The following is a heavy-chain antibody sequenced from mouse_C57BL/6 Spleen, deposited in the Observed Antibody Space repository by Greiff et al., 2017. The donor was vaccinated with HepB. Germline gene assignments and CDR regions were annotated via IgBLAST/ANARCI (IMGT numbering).Heavy chain of an antibody. CDR2: IDPSDSET. D-gene: IGHD3-3*01. V-gene: IGHV1-52*01. Sequence: VQLQQPGAELVRPGSSVKLSCKASGYTFTSYWMHWVKQRPIQGLEWIGNIDPSDSETHYNQKFKDKATLTVDKSSGTAYMQLSSLTSEDSAVYYCARARRGLDYAMDYWGQGTSVTVSS. CDR1: GYTFTSYW. J-gene: IGHJ4*01. CDR3: ARARRGLDYAMDY.